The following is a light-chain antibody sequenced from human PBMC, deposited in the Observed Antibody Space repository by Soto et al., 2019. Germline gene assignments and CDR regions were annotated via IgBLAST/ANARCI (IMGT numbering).Light chain of an antibody. CDR1: QFISTY. CDR3: QQSYSTPIT. V-gene: IGKV1-39*01. J-gene: IGKJ5*01. Sequence: DIQITHSPSXXSXXXXDXXXIXXRPSQFISTYLNWYQQKPGKAPNLLIYTTSSLHSGVPSRFSGSGSGTDFTLTISSLQPEDFATYYCQQSYSTPITFGQGTRLEIK. CDR2: TTS.